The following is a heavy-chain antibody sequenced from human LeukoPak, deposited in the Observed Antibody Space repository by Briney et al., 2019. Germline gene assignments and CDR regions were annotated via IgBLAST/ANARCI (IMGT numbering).Heavy chain of an antibody. CDR2: LYYTGST. J-gene: IGHJ3*02. Sequence: SETLSLTCSVSGGSISSNSYYWAWIRQPPGKGLEWIGSLYYTGSTNYSPSLKSRVTISGDTSKNQFSLKLNSVTAADTAVYYCARAIYDSSGFYQDYAFDIWGQGTMVIVSS. CDR3: ARAIYDSSGFYQDYAFDI. V-gene: IGHV4-39*01. D-gene: IGHD3-22*01. CDR1: GGSISSNSYY.